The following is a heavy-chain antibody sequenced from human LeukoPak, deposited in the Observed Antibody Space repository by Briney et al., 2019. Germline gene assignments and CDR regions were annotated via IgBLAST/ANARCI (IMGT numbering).Heavy chain of an antibody. V-gene: IGHV1-18*01. CDR2: ISAYNGNT. D-gene: IGHD2-8*01. CDR1: GYTFTSYG. J-gene: IGHJ3*02. Sequence: ASVKVSCKASGYTFTSYGIGWVRQAPGQGLEWMGWISAYNGNTNYAQKLQGRVTMTTDTSTSTAYMELRSLRSDDTAVYYCASTYCTNGVCYKDDAFDIWGQGTMVTVSS. CDR3: ASTYCTNGVCYKDDAFDI.